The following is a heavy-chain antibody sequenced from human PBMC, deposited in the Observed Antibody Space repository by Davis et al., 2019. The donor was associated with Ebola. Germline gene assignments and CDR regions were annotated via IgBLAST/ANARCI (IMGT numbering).Heavy chain of an antibody. Sequence: SVKVSCKASAGTFSSYAISWVRQAPGQGLEWMGGIIPIFGPANYAQTFQGRVTITADESTSTAYMALSSLRSEDTAVYYCARGVSPPGTLNWFDPWGQGTLVTVSS. V-gene: IGHV1-69*13. CDR1: AGTFSSYA. CDR2: IIPIFGPA. J-gene: IGHJ5*02. CDR3: ARGVSPPGTLNWFDP.